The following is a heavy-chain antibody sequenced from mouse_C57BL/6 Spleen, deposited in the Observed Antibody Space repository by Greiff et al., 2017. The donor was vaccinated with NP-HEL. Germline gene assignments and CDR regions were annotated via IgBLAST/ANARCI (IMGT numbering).Heavy chain of an antibody. Sequence: VQLQQPGAELVRPGSSVKLSCKASGYTFTSYWMHWVKQRPIQGLEWIGNIDPSDSETHYNQKFKDKATLTVDKSSSTAYMQLSSLTSEDSAVYYCARGGSIHWYFDVWGTGTTVTVSS. CDR1: GYTFTSYW. J-gene: IGHJ1*03. V-gene: IGHV1-52*01. CDR2: IDPSDSET. CDR3: ARGGSIHWYFDV. D-gene: IGHD1-1*01.